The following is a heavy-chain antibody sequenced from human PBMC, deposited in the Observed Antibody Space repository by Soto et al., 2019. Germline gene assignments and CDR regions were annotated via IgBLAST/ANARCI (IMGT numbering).Heavy chain of an antibody. CDR2: IIPIFGTA. J-gene: IGHJ5*02. CDR1: GGTFSSYA. Sequence: SVKVSCKASGGTFSSYAISWVRQAPGQGLEWMGGIIPIFGTANYAQKFQGRVTITADKSTSTAYMELSSLRSEDTAVYYCARVTGYYYDSSGYMGAFDPWGQGTLVTVYS. D-gene: IGHD3-22*01. V-gene: IGHV1-69*06. CDR3: ARVTGYYYDSSGYMGAFDP.